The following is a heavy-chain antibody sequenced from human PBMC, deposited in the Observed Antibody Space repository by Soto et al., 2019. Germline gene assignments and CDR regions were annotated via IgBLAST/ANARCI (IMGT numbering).Heavy chain of an antibody. Sequence: AASVKVSCKASGYIFIAHYIHWVRQAPGQGLEWMGWINPDSGGKQYAQKFQGRVTMTRDTSITTAYMELNSLTSDDTAVYYCARGSFGYYFDSWGQGTLVTVSS. CDR3: ARGSFGYYFDS. CDR2: INPDSGGK. V-gene: IGHV1-2*02. J-gene: IGHJ4*02. CDR1: GYIFIAHY. D-gene: IGHD3-3*01.